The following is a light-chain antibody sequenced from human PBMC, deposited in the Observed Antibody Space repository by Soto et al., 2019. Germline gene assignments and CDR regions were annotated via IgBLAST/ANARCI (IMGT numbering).Light chain of an antibody. V-gene: IGLV2-23*03. CDR2: EGS. Sequence: QSALTQPASVSGSPGQSITISCTGTSSDVGSYNLVSWYQQHPGKAPKLMIYEGSKRPSGVSNRFSGSKSGNTASLKVSGLQAEDEADYYGCSYAGISTFVVFGGGTKLTVL. CDR3: CSYAGISTFVV. CDR1: SSDVGSYNL. J-gene: IGLJ2*01.